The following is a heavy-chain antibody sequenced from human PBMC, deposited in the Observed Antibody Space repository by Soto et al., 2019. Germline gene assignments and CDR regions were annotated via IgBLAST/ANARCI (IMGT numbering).Heavy chain of an antibody. Sequence: QVQLQESGPGLVEPSETLSLTCSVSGDYISSSYWSWLRQPPGKGLEWIGYIYYSGSTNYNPSLKSRVTISLDTSKNQFSLKVSSVTAADTAVYYCARGYDWFDPWGQGTRVTVSS. CDR1: GDYISSSY. J-gene: IGHJ5*02. V-gene: IGHV4-59*01. CDR2: IYYSGST. D-gene: IGHD5-12*01. CDR3: ARGYDWFDP.